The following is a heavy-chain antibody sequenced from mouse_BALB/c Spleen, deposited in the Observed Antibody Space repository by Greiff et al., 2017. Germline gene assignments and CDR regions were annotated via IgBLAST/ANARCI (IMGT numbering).Heavy chain of an antibody. D-gene: IGHD2-2*01. Sequence: EVKLMESGPGLVKPSQSLSLTCTVTGYSITSDYAWNWIRQFPGNKLEWMGYISYSGSTSYNPSLKSRISITRDTSKNQFFLQLNSVTTEDTATYYCARYGYHWYFDVWGAGTTVTVSS. CDR1: GYSITSDYA. CDR3: ARYGYHWYFDV. J-gene: IGHJ1*01. V-gene: IGHV3-2*02. CDR2: ISYSGST.